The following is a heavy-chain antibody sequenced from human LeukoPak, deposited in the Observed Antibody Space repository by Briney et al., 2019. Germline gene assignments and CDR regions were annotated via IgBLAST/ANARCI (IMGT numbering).Heavy chain of an antibody. V-gene: IGHV4-59*01. CDR3: ARGAGSHEYYFDY. Sequence: PSETLSLTCTVSGGSISSYYWSWIRQPPGKGLEWIGYIYYSGSTNYNPSLKSRVTISVDTFKNQFSLKLSSVTAADTAVYYCARGAGSHEYYFDYWGQGTLVTVSS. J-gene: IGHJ4*02. D-gene: IGHD3-10*01. CDR1: GGSISSYY. CDR2: IYYSGST.